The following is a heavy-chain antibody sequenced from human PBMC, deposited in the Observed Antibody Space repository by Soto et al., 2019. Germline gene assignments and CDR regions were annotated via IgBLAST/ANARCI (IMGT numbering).Heavy chain of an antibody. CDR1: GFTFGDYA. D-gene: IGHD6-6*01. J-gene: IGHJ6*02. V-gene: IGHV3-49*03. Sequence: PGGSLRLSCTASGFTFGDYAMSWFRPAPGKGLEWVGFIRSKAYGGTTEYAASVEGRFTISRDDSKSIAYLQMNSLKTEDTAVYYCTRLLAARYYYYGMDVWGQGTTVTVSS. CDR3: TRLLAARYYYYGMDV. CDR2: IRSKAYGGTT.